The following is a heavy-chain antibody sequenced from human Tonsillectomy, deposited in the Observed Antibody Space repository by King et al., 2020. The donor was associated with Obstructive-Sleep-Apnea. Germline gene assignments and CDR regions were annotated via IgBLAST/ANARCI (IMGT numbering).Heavy chain of an antibody. CDR2: ISYDGSNK. V-gene: IGHV3-30*18. CDR1: GFTFSSYG. Sequence: VQLVESGGGVVQPGRSLRLSCAASGFTFSSYGMHWVRQAPGKGLEWVAVISYDGSNKYYVDSVKGRFTISRDNSKNTLYLQMNSLRAEDTAVYYCAKEMYVGVVAAIDYWGLGTLVTVSS. D-gene: IGHD2-15*01. CDR3: AKEMYVGVVAAIDY. J-gene: IGHJ4*02.